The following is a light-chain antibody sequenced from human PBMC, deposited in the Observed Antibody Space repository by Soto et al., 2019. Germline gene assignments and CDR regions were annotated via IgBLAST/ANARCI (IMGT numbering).Light chain of an antibody. CDR3: QQANRFQLT. CDR1: QRINSY. J-gene: IGKJ4*01. CDR2: DAS. Sequence: DIQMTQSPSSLSASVGDRVTISCRTSQRINSYLNWYQQKPGKAPKLLIYDASSLESGVPSRFSGSGSGADFSLTIRSLQPENFATYYCQQANRFQLTFGGGTKVDIK. V-gene: IGKV1-39*01.